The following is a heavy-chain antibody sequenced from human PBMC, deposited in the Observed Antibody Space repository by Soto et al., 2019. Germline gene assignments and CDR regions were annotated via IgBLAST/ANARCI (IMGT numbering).Heavy chain of an antibody. CDR1: GFRLSDSA. V-gene: IGHV3-23*01. Sequence: EVQRLESGGGLVQPGGSLRLSCAASGFRLSDSAVSWVRQAPGKGLEWVSSLTVTGASAFYSDSVKGRFTISRDISKSTLYLQMNSLRAEDTAVYYCAKNGCSYPACYPYYYYVDVWGRGTTVTVSS. D-gene: IGHD2-15*01. CDR2: LTVTGASA. CDR3: AKNGCSYPACYPYYYYVDV. J-gene: IGHJ6*03.